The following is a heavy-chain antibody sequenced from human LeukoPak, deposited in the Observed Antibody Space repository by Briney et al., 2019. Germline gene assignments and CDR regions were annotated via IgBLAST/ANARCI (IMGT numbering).Heavy chain of an antibody. J-gene: IGHJ6*03. D-gene: IGHD6-19*01. CDR3: ARAAVAGLYYYYYMDV. Sequence: SVKVSCKASGYTFTSYDINWVRQATGQGLEWMGWMNPNSGNTGYAQKFQGRVTMTRNTSISTAYMELSSLRSEDTAVYYCARAAVAGLYYYYYMDVWGKGTTVTVSS. CDR2: MNPNSGNT. CDR1: GYTFTSYD. V-gene: IGHV1-8*01.